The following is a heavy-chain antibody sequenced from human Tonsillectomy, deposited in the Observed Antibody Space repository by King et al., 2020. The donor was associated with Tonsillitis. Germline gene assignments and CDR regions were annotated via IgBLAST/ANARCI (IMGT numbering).Heavy chain of an antibody. CDR3: SRSPSPRDYYDPYYFDY. D-gene: IGHD3-22*01. Sequence: VQLVESGGGLVKPGGSLRLSCAASGFIFRTYYMNWVRQAPGQGLEWVSSISINSSYIYYADSVEGRFTISRDNAKNSLYLQMNSLRVEETAVYYCSRSPSPRDYYDPYYFDYWGQGALVTVSS. CDR1: GFIFRTYY. J-gene: IGHJ4*02. V-gene: IGHV3-21*01. CDR2: ISINSSYI.